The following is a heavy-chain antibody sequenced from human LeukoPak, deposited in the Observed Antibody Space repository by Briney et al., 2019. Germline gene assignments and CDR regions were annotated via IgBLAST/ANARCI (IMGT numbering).Heavy chain of an antibody. CDR2: IYYSGST. Sequence: SETLSLTCTVSGGSISSSSYYWSWIRQPPGKGLEWIGYIYYSGSTNYNPSLKSRVTISVDTSKNHFSLKLSSVTAADTAVYYCARDAYYYDGSGYYVVDYWGQGTLVSVSS. CDR3: ARDAYYYDGSGYYVVDY. J-gene: IGHJ4*02. V-gene: IGHV4-61*03. D-gene: IGHD3-22*01. CDR1: GGSISSSSYY.